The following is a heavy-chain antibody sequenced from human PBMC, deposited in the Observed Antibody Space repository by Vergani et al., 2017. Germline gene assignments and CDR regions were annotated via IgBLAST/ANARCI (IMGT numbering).Heavy chain of an antibody. CDR1: GFTFSDRY. D-gene: IGHD1-1*01. V-gene: IGHV3-72*01. Sequence: EVQLVESGGGLVQPGGSLRLPCAASGFTFSDRYMDWVRQAPGKGLEGVGRTGNKPNSDTTEFAATVKGRFTISRDDTKSSLYLQMNSLKTEDTAVSLCARNWGCAPDRRANCYLYMDVWGKGTTVTVSS. J-gene: IGHJ6*03. CDR3: ARNWGCAPDRRANCYLYMDV. CDR2: TGNKPNSDTT.